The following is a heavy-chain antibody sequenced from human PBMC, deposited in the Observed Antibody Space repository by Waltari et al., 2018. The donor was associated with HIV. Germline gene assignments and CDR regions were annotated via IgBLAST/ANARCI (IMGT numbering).Heavy chain of an antibody. J-gene: IGHJ4*02. D-gene: IGHD1-26*01. CDR2: IDPRDSYT. CDR1: GYSFTSYW. V-gene: IGHV5-10-1*01. Sequence: EVQLVQSGAEVKKPGESLRISCKGSGYSFTSYWISWVRQMPGKGLEWMGRIDPRDSYTNYSPSFQGHVTISADKSISTAYLQWSSLKASDTAMYYCARGGVGASVTDLFDYWGQGTLVTVSS. CDR3: ARGGVGASVTDLFDY.